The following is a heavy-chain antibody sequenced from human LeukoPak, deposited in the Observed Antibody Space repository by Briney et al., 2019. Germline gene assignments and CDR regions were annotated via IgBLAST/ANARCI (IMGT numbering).Heavy chain of an antibody. D-gene: IGHD4-17*01. Sequence: SETLSLTCTVSGGSISSYYWGWIRQPPGKGLEWIGSMYYSGSTYYNPSLKSRVTISINTSKNQFSLKLSSVTAADTAMYYCARALYGGYDYYYYYMDVWGKGTTVTISS. J-gene: IGHJ6*03. CDR2: MYYSGST. CDR1: GGSISSYY. CDR3: ARALYGGYDYYYYYMDV. V-gene: IGHV4-39*07.